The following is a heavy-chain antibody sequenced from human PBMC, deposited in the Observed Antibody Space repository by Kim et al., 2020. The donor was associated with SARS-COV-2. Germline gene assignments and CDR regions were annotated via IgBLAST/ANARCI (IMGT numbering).Heavy chain of an antibody. CDR3: ARERGGEYYHILTGYYYYFDY. CDR2: ISSSSSTI. D-gene: IGHD3-9*01. CDR1: GFTFSSYS. V-gene: IGHV3-48*02. Sequence: GGSLRLSCAASGFTFSSYSMNWVRQAPGKGLEWVSYISSSSSTIYYADSVKGRFTISRDNAKNSLYLQMNSLRDEDTAVYYCARERGGEYYHILTGYYYYFDYWGQGTLVTVSS. J-gene: IGHJ4*02.